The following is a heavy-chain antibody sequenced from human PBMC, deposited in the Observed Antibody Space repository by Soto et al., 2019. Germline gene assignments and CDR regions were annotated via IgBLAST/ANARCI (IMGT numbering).Heavy chain of an antibody. CDR3: TRGLPNYSSFDS. CDR2: VSSDGSST. D-gene: IGHD4-4*01. Sequence: EVQLVESGGGLVQPGESLRLSCAASGFTFSSYWMHWIRQAPGKGLVWVSRVSSDGSSTVYANSVKGRLTISRDNAKNTLELTMNSLSDEATGVYYCTRGLPNYSSFDSWGQGTLVTVSS. J-gene: IGHJ4*02. CDR1: GFTFSSYW. V-gene: IGHV3-74*01.